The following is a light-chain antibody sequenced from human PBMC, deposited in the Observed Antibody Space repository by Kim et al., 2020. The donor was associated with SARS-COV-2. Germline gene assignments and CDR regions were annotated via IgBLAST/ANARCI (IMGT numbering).Light chain of an antibody. CDR1: QSVSSN. V-gene: IGKV3-15*01. Sequence: SPGERATLSCRASQSVSSNLAWYQQKPGQAPRLLIYGASTRATGIPARFSGSGSGTGFTLTISSLQSEDFAVYYCQQYNNWLTWTFGQGTKVDIK. CDR2: GAS. J-gene: IGKJ1*01. CDR3: QQYNNWLTWT.